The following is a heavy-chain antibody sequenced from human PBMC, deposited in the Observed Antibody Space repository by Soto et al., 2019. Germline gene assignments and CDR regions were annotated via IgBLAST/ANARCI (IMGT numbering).Heavy chain of an antibody. CDR3: ARDMGSSSAFDY. CDR2: IIPIFGTA. D-gene: IGHD6-6*01. J-gene: IGHJ4*02. CDR1: GGTFSSYA. V-gene: IGHV1-69*06. Sequence: EASVKVSCKASGGTFSSYAISWVRQAPGQGLEWMGGIIPIFGTANYAQKFQGRVTITADKSTSTAYMELSSLRSEDTAVYYCARDMGSSSAFDYWGQGTLVTVSS.